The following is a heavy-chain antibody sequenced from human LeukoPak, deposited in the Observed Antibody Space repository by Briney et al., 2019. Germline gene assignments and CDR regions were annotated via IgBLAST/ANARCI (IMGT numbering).Heavy chain of an antibody. CDR3: ARLKLMVAPDY. CDR1: GFTFSSYW. CDR2: IKQDGTEE. Sequence: GGSLRLSCAASGFTFSSYWMSWVRQAPGEGLEWVANIKQDGTEEYYMDSVKGRFTISRDNAKNSLYLQMNSLRAEDTALYYCARLKLMVAPDYWGQGTLVTVSS. V-gene: IGHV3-7*05. J-gene: IGHJ4*02. D-gene: IGHD2-8*01.